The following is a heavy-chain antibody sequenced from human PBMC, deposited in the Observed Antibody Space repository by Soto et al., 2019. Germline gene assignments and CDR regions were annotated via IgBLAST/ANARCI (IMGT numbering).Heavy chain of an antibody. D-gene: IGHD3-22*01. CDR2: IIPIFGTA. Sequence: QVQLVQSGAEVKKPGSSVKVSCKASGGTFSSYAISWVRQAPGQGLEWMGGIIPIFGTANYAQKFQGRVTITANESTSTAYMELSSLRSEDTAVYYCGGNYYDSSGKKYYYYGMDVWGQVTTVTVSS. J-gene: IGHJ6*02. CDR3: GGNYYDSSGKKYYYYGMDV. V-gene: IGHV1-69*01. CDR1: GGTFSSYA.